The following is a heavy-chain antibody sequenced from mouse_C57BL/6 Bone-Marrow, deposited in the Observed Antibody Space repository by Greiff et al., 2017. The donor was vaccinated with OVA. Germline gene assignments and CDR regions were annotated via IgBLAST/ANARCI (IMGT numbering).Heavy chain of an antibody. Sequence: ESGPGLVKPSQSLSLTCSVTGYSITSGYYWYWIRQFPGNKLEWMGYISYDGSNNYNSSPKLRISITRNTSKNQFFQKLNSVTTEDTATYYCARAAQVPCAYWGQGTLVTVSA. CDR3: ARAAQVPCAY. V-gene: IGHV3-6*01. CDR1: GYSITSGYY. CDR2: ISYDGSN. J-gene: IGHJ3*01. D-gene: IGHD3-2*02.